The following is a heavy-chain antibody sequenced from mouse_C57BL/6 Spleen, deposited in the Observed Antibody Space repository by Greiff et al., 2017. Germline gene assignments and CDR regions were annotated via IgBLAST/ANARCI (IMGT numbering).Heavy chain of an antibody. Sequence: VQLQQSGAELVKPGASVKLSCKASGYTFTSYWMHWVKQRPGQGLEWIGMIHPNSGSTNYNEKFKSKATLTVDKSSSTAYMQLSSLTSEDSAVYYCASTVVAPFDYWGQGTTLTVSS. CDR3: ASTVVAPFDY. CDR2: IHPNSGST. CDR1: GYTFTSYW. J-gene: IGHJ2*01. V-gene: IGHV1-64*01. D-gene: IGHD1-1*01.